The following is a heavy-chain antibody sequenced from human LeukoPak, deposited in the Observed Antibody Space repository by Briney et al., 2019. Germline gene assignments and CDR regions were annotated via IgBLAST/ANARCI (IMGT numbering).Heavy chain of an antibody. V-gene: IGHV1-2*02. CDR1: GYTFTGYY. D-gene: IGHD1-26*01. J-gene: IGHJ4*02. CDR2: INPNSGGT. CDR3: ARDCRATSCFSLDY. Sequence: ASVKVSCKASGYTFTGYYMHWVRQAPGQGLEWMGWINPNSGGTNYAQKFQGRVTMTRDTSISTAYMELSRLRSDDTAVYYCARDCRATSCFSLDYWGQGALVTVSS.